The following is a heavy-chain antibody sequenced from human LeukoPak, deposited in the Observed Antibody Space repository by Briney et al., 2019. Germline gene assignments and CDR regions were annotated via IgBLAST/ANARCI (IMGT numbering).Heavy chain of an antibody. CDR2: IIPIFGTA. D-gene: IGHD6-13*01. Sequence: WASVKVSCKASGGTFSSYALSWVRHAPGQGLEWMGGIIPIFGTANYAQKFQGRVTITADKSTSTAYMELSSLRSEDTAVYYCARVIAAAGTRTFDYWGQGTLVTVSS. CDR3: ARVIAAAGTRTFDY. J-gene: IGHJ4*02. V-gene: IGHV1-69*06. CDR1: GGTFSSYA.